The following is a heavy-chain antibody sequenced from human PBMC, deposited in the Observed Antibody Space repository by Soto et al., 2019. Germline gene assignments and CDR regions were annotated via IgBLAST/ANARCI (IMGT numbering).Heavy chain of an antibody. Sequence: TLFLTCAVFGGSISSRGYSWSWIRQPPGKGLEWIGYIYHSGSTYYNPSLKSRVTISVDRSKNQFSLKLSSVTAADTAVYYCARGQVVAAQHWGQGTLVTVSS. V-gene: IGHV4-30-2*01. CDR1: GGSISSRGYS. D-gene: IGHD2-15*01. CDR2: IYHSGST. J-gene: IGHJ4*02. CDR3: ARGQVVAAQH.